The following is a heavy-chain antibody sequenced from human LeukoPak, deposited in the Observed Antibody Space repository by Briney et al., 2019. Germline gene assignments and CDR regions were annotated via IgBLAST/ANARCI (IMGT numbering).Heavy chain of an antibody. D-gene: IGHD3-22*01. V-gene: IGHV6-1*01. Sequence: SQTLSLTCAISGDSVSSNSAAWNWIRQSPSRGLEWLGRTYYRSNWYNDYAVSVKSRITINPDTSKNQFSLQLNSVTPEDTAVYYCARGEPYYYDSSGYPQKYYFDYWGQGTLVTVSS. CDR1: GDSVSSNSAA. J-gene: IGHJ4*02. CDR3: ARGEPYYYDSSGYPQKYYFDY. CDR2: TYYRSNWYN.